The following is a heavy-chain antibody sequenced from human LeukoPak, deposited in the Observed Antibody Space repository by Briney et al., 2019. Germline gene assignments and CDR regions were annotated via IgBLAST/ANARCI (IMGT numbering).Heavy chain of an antibody. D-gene: IGHD2-2*01. CDR3: ARDKCSGTSCYLNWFDP. Sequence: SETLSLTCTVSGGSISSYYWSWIRQPAGKGLEWIGRIYTSGSTNYNPSLKSRVTMSVDTSKNQFSLKLSSVTAAGTAVYYCARDKCSGTSCYLNWFDPWGQGTLVTVSS. J-gene: IGHJ5*02. CDR1: GGSISSYY. V-gene: IGHV4-4*07. CDR2: IYTSGST.